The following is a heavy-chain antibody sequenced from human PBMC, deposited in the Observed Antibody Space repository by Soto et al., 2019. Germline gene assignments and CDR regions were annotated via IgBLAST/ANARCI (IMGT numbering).Heavy chain of an antibody. Sequence: PGGSLRLXCAASGFTFSSYSMNWVRQAPGKGLEWVSYISSSSSTIYYADSVKGRFTISRDNAKNSLYLQMNSLRAEDTAVYYCAREYCSSTSCLNWFDPWGQGTLVTVSS. V-gene: IGHV3-48*01. CDR3: AREYCSSTSCLNWFDP. D-gene: IGHD2-2*01. CDR2: ISSSSSTI. J-gene: IGHJ5*02. CDR1: GFTFSSYS.